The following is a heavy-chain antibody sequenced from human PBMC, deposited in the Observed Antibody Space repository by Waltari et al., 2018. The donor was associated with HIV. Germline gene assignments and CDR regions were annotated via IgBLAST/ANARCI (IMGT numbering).Heavy chain of an antibody. D-gene: IGHD2-15*01. CDR3: ARGRARRIAAPGADL. V-gene: IGHV1-8*01. Sequence: QEQLMQSGAEIKRPGASVRVSCSASGYTFISYDITWVRQVPGQGLEWLRWMNPKTGETDCSQDFQDRISMTRDISANTAYMELTGLTSDDTATYVCARGRARRIAAPGADLWGQGTTVTVSS. J-gene: IGHJ6*02. CDR1: GYTFISYD. CDR2: MNPKTGET.